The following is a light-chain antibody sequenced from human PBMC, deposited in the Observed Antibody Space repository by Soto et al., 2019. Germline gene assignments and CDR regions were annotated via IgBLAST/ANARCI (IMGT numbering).Light chain of an antibody. V-gene: IGLV2-14*01. J-gene: IGLJ2*01. CDR2: EVT. Sequence: QSALTQPASVSGSPGQSITISCTGTSSDFSDYNYVSWYQQHPGKAPKLMIYEVTDRPSGVSNRFSGSKSGNTASLTISGLQAEDEADYYCSSYTPTTSLVFGGGTKVTVL. CDR3: SSYTPTTSLV. CDR1: SSDFSDYNY.